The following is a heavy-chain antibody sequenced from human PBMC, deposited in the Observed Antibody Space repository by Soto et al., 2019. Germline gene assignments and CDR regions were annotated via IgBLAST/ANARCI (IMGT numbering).Heavy chain of an antibody. J-gene: IGHJ4*02. V-gene: IGHV3-30*18. CDR2: ISYDGSNK. D-gene: IGHD4-17*01. Sequence: GGSLRLSCAASGFTFNTYGMHWVRQAPGKGLEWVAVISYDGSNKYYADSVKGRFTISRDNSKNTLFLHMNSLRAEDTAVYYCAKGVTTVTISHFDYWGQGALVTVS. CDR3: AKGVTTVTISHFDY. CDR1: GFTFNTYG.